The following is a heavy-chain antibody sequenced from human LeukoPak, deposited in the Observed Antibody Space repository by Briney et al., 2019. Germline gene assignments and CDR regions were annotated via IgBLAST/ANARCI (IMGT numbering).Heavy chain of an antibody. V-gene: IGHV1-69*04. CDR2: IIPILGIA. CDR3: ARERPGAPEFLPPHWFDP. CDR1: GGTFGSYA. J-gene: IGHJ5*02. Sequence: GASVKVSCKASGGTFGSYAISWVRQAPGQGLEWMGRIIPILGIANYAQKFQGRVTITADKSTSTAYMELSSLRSEDTAVYYCARERPGAPEFLPPHWFDPWGQGTLVTVSS. D-gene: IGHD3-10*01.